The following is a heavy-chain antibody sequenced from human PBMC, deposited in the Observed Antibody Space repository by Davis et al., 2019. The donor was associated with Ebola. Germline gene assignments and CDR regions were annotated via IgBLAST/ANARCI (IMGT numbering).Heavy chain of an antibody. V-gene: IGHV1-3*01. CDR1: GYTFTSYA. CDR3: ARDRLTMVRGEYYYYGMDV. Sequence: AASVKVSCKASGYTFTSYAMHWVRQAPGQRLEWMGWINAGNGNTKYSQKFQGRVTITRDTSASTAYMELSSLRSEDTAVYYCARDRLTMVRGEYYYYGMDVWGQGTTVTVSS. J-gene: IGHJ6*02. CDR2: INAGNGNT. D-gene: IGHD3-10*01.